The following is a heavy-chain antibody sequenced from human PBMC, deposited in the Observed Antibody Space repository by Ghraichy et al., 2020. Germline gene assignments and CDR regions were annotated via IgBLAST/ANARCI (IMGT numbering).Heavy chain of an antibody. CDR2: IYYSGRT. Sequence: SETLSLTCTVSGDSINSYYWRWIRQPPGKGLEWIAYIYYSGRTNFNPSPKSRLTVSIDTSTNRLSLRLSSVTAADTAVYYCARGAGLSSSSCYFDYTGRGALVTVSS. V-gene: IGHV4-59*01. CDR1: GDSINSYY. D-gene: IGHD6-6*01. CDR3: ARGAGLSSSSCYFDY. J-gene: IGHJ4*03.